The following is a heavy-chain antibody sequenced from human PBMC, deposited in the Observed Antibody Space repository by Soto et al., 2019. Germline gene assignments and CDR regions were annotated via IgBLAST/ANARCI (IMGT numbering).Heavy chain of an antibody. D-gene: IGHD5-12*01. J-gene: IGHJ4*02. CDR3: TRAPRGRGSGYEFDH. Sequence: GGSLRLSCTSSGFTFGDYTMSWFRQAPGKGLEWVGFIRNKPYGGTAEYAASVKGRFTISRDDSKRIAYLEMNSLKSEDTAVYYCTRAPRGRGSGYEFDHWGQGTLVTVSS. CDR2: IRNKPYGGTA. V-gene: IGHV3-49*03. CDR1: GFTFGDYT.